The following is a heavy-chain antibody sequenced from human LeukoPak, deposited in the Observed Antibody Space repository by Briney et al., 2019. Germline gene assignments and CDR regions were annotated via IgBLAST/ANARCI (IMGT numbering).Heavy chain of an antibody. D-gene: IGHD3-22*01. V-gene: IGHV4-38-2*01. CDR3: ARVGGDDSTGHYSVDY. CDR1: GYSITSAYW. CDR2: LHHSGST. Sequence: PSETLSLICAVSGYSITSAYWWGWIRQTPGRGLEWIGSLHHSGSTSYNPSLKSRVTISVATSKNQISLRLSSVTAADTAVYYCARVGGDDSTGHYSVDYWGQGTLVTVSS. J-gene: IGHJ4*02.